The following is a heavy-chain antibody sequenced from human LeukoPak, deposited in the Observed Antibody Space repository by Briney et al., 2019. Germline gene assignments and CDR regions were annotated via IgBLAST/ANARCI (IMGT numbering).Heavy chain of an antibody. J-gene: IGHJ4*02. CDR2: INHSGST. D-gene: IGHD2-15*01. V-gene: IGHV4-34*01. CDR3: ARRRSTGGRRYYFDY. CDR1: GGSFSDYY. Sequence: SETLSLTCAVYGGSFSDYYWTWIRQPPGKGLEWIGEINHSGSTNCNPSLKSRVSISVDTSKNQFSLKLSSVTAADTAVYYCARRRSTGGRRYYFDYWGQGTLVTVSS.